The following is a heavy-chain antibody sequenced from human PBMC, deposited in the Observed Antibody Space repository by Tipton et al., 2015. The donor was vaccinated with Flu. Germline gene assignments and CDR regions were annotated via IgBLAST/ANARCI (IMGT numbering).Heavy chain of an antibody. CDR2: IYYSGST. Sequence: TLSLTCTVSVGSISSYYWSWIRQPPGKGLEWIGYIYYSGSTNYNPSLKSLVTISVDTSKNQFSLKLSSVTAADTAVYYCARVSSSSSWSQDWYFDLWGRGTLVTVSS. J-gene: IGHJ2*01. V-gene: IGHV4-59*01. CDR3: ARVSSSSSWSQDWYFDL. D-gene: IGHD6-13*01. CDR1: VGSISSYY.